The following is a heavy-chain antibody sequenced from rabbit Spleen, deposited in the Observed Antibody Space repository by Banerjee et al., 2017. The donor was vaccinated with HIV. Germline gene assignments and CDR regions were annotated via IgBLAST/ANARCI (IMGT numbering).Heavy chain of an antibody. Sequence: QGQLVESGGDLVQPEGSLTLTCTASGFSFTIKYIMCWVRQAPGKGPEWIACINTDSGNTVYANWAKGRFTISKTSSTTVTLQMTSLTAADTATYFCARVGGVGVYGYATLWGPGTLVT. CDR2: INTDSGNT. V-gene: IGHV1S45*01. CDR1: GFSFTIKYI. D-gene: IGHD6-1*01. J-gene: IGHJ4*01. CDR3: ARVGGVGVYGYATL.